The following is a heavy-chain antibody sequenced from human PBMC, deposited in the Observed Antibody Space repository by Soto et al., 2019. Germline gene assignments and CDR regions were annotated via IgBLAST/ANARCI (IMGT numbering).Heavy chain of an antibody. CDR3: AGGSGWLIDH. CDR1: GFTFSNFW. D-gene: IGHD3-10*01. J-gene: IGHJ4*02. Sequence: AGSLRLSCAASGFTFSNFWMNWVRQAPGRGLEWLAIIRQDGSEDLYVDSLKDRFTISRDNAKNSLYLQINSLRAEDTAVYYCAGGSGWLIDHWGQGTRVTVSS. CDR2: IRQDGSED. V-gene: IGHV3-7*03.